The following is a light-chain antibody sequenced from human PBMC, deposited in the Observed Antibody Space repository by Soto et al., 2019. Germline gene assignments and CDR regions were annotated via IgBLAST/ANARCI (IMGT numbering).Light chain of an antibody. J-gene: IGKJ1*01. V-gene: IGKV3-15*01. CDR2: GAS. CDR3: QQYSTWT. Sequence: EIVMTQSPATLSVSPGERATLSCRASESVSSNLAWYQQKPGQAPRLLIYGASTRATGIPARFSGSGSGTEFTLTITSLQSEDFAVYYCQQYSTWTFGQGTKV. CDR1: ESVSSN.